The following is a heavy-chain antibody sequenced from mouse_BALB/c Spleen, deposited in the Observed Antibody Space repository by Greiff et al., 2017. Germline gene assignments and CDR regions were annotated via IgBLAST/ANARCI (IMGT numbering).Heavy chain of an antibody. CDR1: GFSLTSYG. CDR3: AREEAARAPFAY. Sequence: VKLMESGPGLVAPSQSLSITCTVSGFSLTSYGVHWVRQPPGKGLEWLGVIWAGGSTNYNSALMSRLSISKDNSKSQVFLKMNSLQTDDTAMYYCAREEAARAPFAYWGQGTLVTVSA. J-gene: IGHJ3*01. D-gene: IGHD3-1*01. V-gene: IGHV2-9*02. CDR2: IWAGGST.